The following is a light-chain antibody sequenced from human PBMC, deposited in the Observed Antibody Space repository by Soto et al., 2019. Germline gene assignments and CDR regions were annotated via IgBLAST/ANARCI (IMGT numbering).Light chain of an antibody. CDR2: GNS. V-gene: IGLV1-40*01. J-gene: IGLJ2*01. CDR3: QSYDSSLSGVV. CDR1: SSNIGASYD. Sequence: QSVLTQPPSGSGAPGQRVTISCTGSSSNIGASYDVHWYQQLRGTAPKLLFYGNSHRPSGVPDRFSGSKSGTSASLAITGLQAEDEADYYCQSYDSSLSGVVFGGGTKLTVL.